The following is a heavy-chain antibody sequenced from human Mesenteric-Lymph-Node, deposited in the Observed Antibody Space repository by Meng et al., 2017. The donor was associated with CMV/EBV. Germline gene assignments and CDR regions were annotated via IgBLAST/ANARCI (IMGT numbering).Heavy chain of an antibody. CDR1: GFTFSSYW. D-gene: IGHD3-10*01. CDR3: AAGDFFNI. J-gene: IGHJ4*02. CDR2: IKQDGSEK. Sequence: GGSLRLSCAASGFTFSSYWMSWVRQAPGKGLEWVANIKQDGSEKYYVDSVKGRFTVSRDNAKNSLFLQMDSLRVDDTAVYYCAAGDFFNIWGQGTLVTVSS. V-gene: IGHV3-7*01.